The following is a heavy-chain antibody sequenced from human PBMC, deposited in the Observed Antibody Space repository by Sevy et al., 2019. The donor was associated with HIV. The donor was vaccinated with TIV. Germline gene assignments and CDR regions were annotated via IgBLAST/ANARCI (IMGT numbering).Heavy chain of an antibody. Sequence: ASVKVSCKVSGYTFSTYRITWVRQAPGQGLEWMGWISPHKGDTNYARKLQGKVSMTTDTSTTTAYMELRGLTSDDTALYYCARAFCSGGRCYSIAYWGQGTLVTVSS. V-gene: IGHV1-18*01. CDR3: ARAFCSGGRCYSIAY. CDR1: GYTFSTYR. CDR2: ISPHKGDT. J-gene: IGHJ4*02. D-gene: IGHD2-15*01.